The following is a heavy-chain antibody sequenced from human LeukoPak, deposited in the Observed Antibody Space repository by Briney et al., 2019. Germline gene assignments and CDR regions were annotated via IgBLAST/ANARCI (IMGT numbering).Heavy chain of an antibody. CDR2: IYSGGST. V-gene: IGHV3-53*01. D-gene: IGHD3-10*01. CDR3: AREYYGSGRTDYYGMDV. J-gene: IGHJ6*02. Sequence: GGSLRLSCAASGFTVSSNYMSWVRQAPGKGLEWVSVIYSGGSTYYAGSVKGRFTISRDNSKNTLYLQMNSLRAEDTAVYYCAREYYGSGRTDYYGMDVWGQGTTVTVSS. CDR1: GFTVSSNY.